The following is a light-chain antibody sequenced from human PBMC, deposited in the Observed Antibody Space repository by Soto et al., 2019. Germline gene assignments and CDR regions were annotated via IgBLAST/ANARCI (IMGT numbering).Light chain of an antibody. V-gene: IGKV1-39*01. CDR2: AAS. CDR1: QSISSY. J-gene: IGKJ3*01. CDR3: QQKDN. Sequence: DIQMTQSPSSVSASVRDRVTINCRASQSISSYLNWYQQKPGKAPKLLIYAASSLQSGVPSRFSGSGSETDFTLTISSLQPEDFSTYYCQQKDNFGPGTKVDIK.